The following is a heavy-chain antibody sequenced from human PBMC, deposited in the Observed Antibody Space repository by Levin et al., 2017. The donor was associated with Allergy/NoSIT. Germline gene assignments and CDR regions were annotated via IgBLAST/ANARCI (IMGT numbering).Heavy chain of an antibody. CDR1: GGSISSYY. CDR2: IYYSGST. D-gene: IGHD3-3*01. Sequence: GSLRLSCTVSGGSISSYYWSWIRQPPGKGLEWIGYIYYSGSTNYNPSLKSRVTIAVDTSKNQFSLKLSSVTAADTAVYYCAREAPLTIFTEYYYYMDVWGKGTTVTVSS. CDR3: AREAPLTIFTEYYYYMDV. J-gene: IGHJ6*03. V-gene: IGHV4-59*01.